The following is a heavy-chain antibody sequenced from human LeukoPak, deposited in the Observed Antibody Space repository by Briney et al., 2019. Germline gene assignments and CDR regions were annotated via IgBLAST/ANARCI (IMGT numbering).Heavy chain of an antibody. CDR2: IYYSGST. J-gene: IGHJ4*02. CDR1: GGSISSYY. V-gene: IGHV4-59*01. Sequence: SETLSLTCTVPGGSISSYYWSWIRQPPGKGLEWIGYIYYSGSTNYNPSLKSRVTISVDTSKNQFSLKLSSVTAADTAVYYCARGTTQHQIDYWGQGTLVTVSS. D-gene: IGHD4-11*01. CDR3: ARGTTQHQIDY.